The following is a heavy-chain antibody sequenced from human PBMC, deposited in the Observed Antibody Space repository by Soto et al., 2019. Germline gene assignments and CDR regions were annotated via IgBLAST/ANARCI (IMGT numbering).Heavy chain of an antibody. Sequence: QVQLVQSGAEVKKPGASVKVSCKASGYTFTSYGISWVRQAPGQGLEWMGWISAYNGNTNYAHKLQGRVTMTTDTSTSTAYMAVRSPSSDDTAANYCAKGTWVRGLVPDYWGQGTPVTVSS. CDR2: ISAYNGNT. D-gene: IGHD6-19*01. V-gene: IGHV1-18*01. CDR1: GYTFTSYG. J-gene: IGHJ4*02. CDR3: AKGTWVRGLVPDY.